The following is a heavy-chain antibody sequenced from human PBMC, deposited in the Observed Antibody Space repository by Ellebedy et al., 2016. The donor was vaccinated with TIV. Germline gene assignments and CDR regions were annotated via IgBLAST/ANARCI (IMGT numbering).Heavy chain of an antibody. J-gene: IGHJ4*02. CDR3: ARAVGATYAYFDY. CDR1: GGSISSSSYY. D-gene: IGHD1-26*01. V-gene: IGHV4-39*07. CDR2: LYYSGSA. Sequence: SETLSLTCTVSGGSISSSSYYWGWIRQPPGKGLEWIGNLYYSGSAYYNPSLKSRVTISVDTSKNQFSLKLSSVTAADTAVYYCARAVGATYAYFDYWGQGTLVTVSS.